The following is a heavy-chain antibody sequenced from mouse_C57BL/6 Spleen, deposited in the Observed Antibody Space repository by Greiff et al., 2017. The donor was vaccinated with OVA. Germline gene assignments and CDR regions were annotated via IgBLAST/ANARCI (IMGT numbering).Heavy chain of an antibody. CDR1: GFTIKNTY. CDR2: IDPANGNT. CDR3: ANPDY. Sequence: VHVKQSVAELVRPGASVKLSCTASGFTIKNTYMHWVKQRPEQGLEWIGRIDPANGNTKYAPKFQGKATITADTSSNTAYLQLSSLTSEDTAIYYCANPDYWGQGTTLTVSS. V-gene: IGHV14-3*01. J-gene: IGHJ2*01.